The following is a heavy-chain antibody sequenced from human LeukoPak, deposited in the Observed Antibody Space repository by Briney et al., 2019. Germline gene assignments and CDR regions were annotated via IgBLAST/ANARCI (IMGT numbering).Heavy chain of an antibody. CDR3: ARAFQRLGELSLPNY. CDR1: GYTFTSYY. D-gene: IGHD3-16*02. V-gene: IGHV7-4-1*02. Sequence: ASVKVSCKASGYTFTSYYMHWVRQAPGQGLEWMGWIHPSTGNPTYAQGFTGRFVFSLDTSVSTTYLQISSLKAEDTAVYYCARAFQRLGELSLPNYWSQGTLVTVSS. CDR2: IHPSTGNP. J-gene: IGHJ4*02.